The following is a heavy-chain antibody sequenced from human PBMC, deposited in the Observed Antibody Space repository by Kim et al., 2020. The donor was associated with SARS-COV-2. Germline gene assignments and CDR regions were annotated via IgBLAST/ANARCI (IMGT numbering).Heavy chain of an antibody. Sequence: NYAQKFQGRVTITADESTSTAYMELSSLRSEDTAVYYCARGVDTGYYFDYWGQGTLVTVSS. CDR3: ARGVDTGYYFDY. V-gene: IGHV1-69*01. D-gene: IGHD5-18*01. J-gene: IGHJ4*02.